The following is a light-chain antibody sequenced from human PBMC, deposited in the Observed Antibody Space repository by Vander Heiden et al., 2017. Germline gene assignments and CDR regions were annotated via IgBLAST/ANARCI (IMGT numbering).Light chain of an antibody. Sequence: SSELTQDPAVSVALGQTVRITCPGDSHRSYYASWYQQKPGQAPVPVIYGKNNRPSGIPDRFSGSSSGNTASLTITGAQAEDEADYYCNSRDSSGNHVVFGGGTKLTVL. CDR2: GKN. CDR3: NSRDSSGNHVV. J-gene: IGLJ2*01. V-gene: IGLV3-19*01. CDR1: SHRSYY.